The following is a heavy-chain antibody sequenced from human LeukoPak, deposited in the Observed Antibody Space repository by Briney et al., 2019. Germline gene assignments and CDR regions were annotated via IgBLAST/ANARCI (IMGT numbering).Heavy chain of an antibody. Sequence: SETLSLTCAVYGGSFSGYYWSWIRQPPGKGLEWIGEINHSGSTNYNPSLKSRVTLSADTSKHQFSLRLASVTAADTAVYYCARRWDRIQFDEYFDYWGQGMLVTVSS. J-gene: IGHJ4*02. CDR3: ARRWDRIQFDEYFDY. CDR2: INHSGST. CDR1: GGSFSGYY. V-gene: IGHV4-34*01. D-gene: IGHD1-26*01.